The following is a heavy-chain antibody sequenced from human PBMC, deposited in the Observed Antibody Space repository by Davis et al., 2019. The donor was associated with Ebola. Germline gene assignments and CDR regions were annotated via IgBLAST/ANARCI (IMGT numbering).Heavy chain of an antibody. J-gene: IGHJ6*02. V-gene: IGHV4-31*03. D-gene: IGHD6-6*01. CDR2: IYYSGST. CDR3: ARLADYYYYGMDV. CDR1: GGSISSGGYY. Sequence: SETLSLTCTVSGGSISSGGYYWSWIRQHPGKGLEWIGYIYYSGSTYYNPSLKSRVTISVDTSKNQFSLKLSSVTAADTAVYYCARLADYYYYGMDVWGQGTTVTVSS.